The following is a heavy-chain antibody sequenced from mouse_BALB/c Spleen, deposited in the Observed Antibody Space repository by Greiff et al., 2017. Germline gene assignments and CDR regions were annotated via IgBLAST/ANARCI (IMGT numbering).Heavy chain of an antibody. Sequence: EVQLVESGAELVKPGASVKLSCTASGFNIKDTYMHWVKQRPEQGLEWIGRIDPANGNTKYDPKFQGKATITADTSSNTAYLQLSSLTSEDTAVYYCARPGDYGFDYWGQGTTLTVSS. J-gene: IGHJ2*01. CDR1: GFNIKDTY. V-gene: IGHV14-3*02. D-gene: IGHD2-4*01. CDR2: IDPANGNT. CDR3: ARPGDYGFDY.